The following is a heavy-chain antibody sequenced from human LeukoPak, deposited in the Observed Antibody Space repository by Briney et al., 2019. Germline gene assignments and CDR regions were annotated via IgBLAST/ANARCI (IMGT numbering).Heavy chain of an antibody. D-gene: IGHD3-10*01. CDR1: GFTLSSNW. CDR2: IYSGGST. J-gene: IGHJ6*03. CDR3: ARKYGSGSYYYMDV. V-gene: IGHV3-66*01. Sequence: AGGSLRLSCVASGFTLSSNWMHWVRQAPGKGLEWVSVIYSGGSTYYADSVKGRFTISRDNAKNSLYLQMNSLRAEDTAVYYCARKYGSGSYYYMDVWGKGTTVTVSS.